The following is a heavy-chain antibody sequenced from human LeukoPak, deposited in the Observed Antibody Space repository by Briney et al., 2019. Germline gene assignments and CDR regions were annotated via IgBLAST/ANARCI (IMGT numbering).Heavy chain of an antibody. V-gene: IGHV3-30*18. CDR1: GFTFSSYG. D-gene: IGHD1-26*01. Sequence: GGSLRLSCAASGFTFSSYGMHWVRQAPVKGLEWVAVISYDGSNKYYADSVKGRFTISRDNSKNTLYLQMNSLRAEDTAVYYCAKDGGRDQCFDYWGQGTLVTVSP. J-gene: IGHJ4*02. CDR2: ISYDGSNK. CDR3: AKDGGRDQCFDY.